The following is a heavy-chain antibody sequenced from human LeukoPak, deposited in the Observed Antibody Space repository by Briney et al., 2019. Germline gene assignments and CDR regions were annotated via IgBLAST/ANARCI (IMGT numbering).Heavy chain of an antibody. CDR1: GFTFSSYS. V-gene: IGHV3-21*01. D-gene: IGHD6-19*01. CDR2: ISSSSSYI. CDR3: ARAGIAVAGDDY. Sequence: GGSLRLSCAASGFTFSSYSMNWVRQAPGKGLEWVSSISSSSSYIYYADSVKGRFTISRDNAKNSLYLQMNSLRAEDTAVYYCARAGIAVAGDDYWGQGTLVPVSS. J-gene: IGHJ4*02.